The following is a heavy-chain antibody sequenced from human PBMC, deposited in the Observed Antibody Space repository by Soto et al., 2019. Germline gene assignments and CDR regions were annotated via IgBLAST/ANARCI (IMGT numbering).Heavy chain of an antibody. Sequence: SETLSLTCSVSGGSINSYWWSWIRQPAGKGLEWIGRAYSSGTTDYNPSLNSRATMSVETSKNQCSLKLSSVTAADTAVYSCARDIGSYAYGEGYWGQGIQVTVSS. D-gene: IGHD3-10*01. J-gene: IGHJ4*02. V-gene: IGHV4-4*07. CDR1: GGSINSYW. CDR3: ARDIGSYAYGEGY. CDR2: AYSSGTT.